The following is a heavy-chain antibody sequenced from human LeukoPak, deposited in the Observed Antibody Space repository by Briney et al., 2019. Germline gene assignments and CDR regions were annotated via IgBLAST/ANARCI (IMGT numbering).Heavy chain of an antibody. CDR3: ARDCSGTSCYTGFDY. Sequence: GGSLRLSCAASGFTFSSYSMNWVRQAPGKGLEWVSSISSSSSYIYYADSVKGRFTISRDNAKNLLYLQMNSLRAEDTAVYYCARDCSGTSCYTGFDYWGQGTLVTVSS. J-gene: IGHJ4*02. V-gene: IGHV3-21*01. D-gene: IGHD2-2*02. CDR1: GFTFSSYS. CDR2: ISSSSSYI.